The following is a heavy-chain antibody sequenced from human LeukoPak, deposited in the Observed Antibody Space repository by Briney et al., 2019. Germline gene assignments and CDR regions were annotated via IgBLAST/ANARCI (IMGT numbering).Heavy chain of an antibody. CDR3: ARAGWNRYYYYHGMDV. V-gene: IGHV4-31*03. CDR1: GGSISSGGYF. D-gene: IGHD1-1*01. J-gene: IGHJ6*02. CDR2: IYYSGST. Sequence: SETLSLTCTVSGGSISSGGYFWSWIRQHPEKGLEWIGYIYYSGSTYYNPSPKSRVTQSVDTSKNQFSLKLSSVTAADTAVYYCARAGWNRYYYYHGMDVWGQGTTVTVSS.